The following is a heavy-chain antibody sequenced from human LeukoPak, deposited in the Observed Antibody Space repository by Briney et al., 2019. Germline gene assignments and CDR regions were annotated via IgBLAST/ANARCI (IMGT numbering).Heavy chain of an antibody. J-gene: IGHJ4*02. D-gene: IGHD3-10*01. Sequence: SETLSLTCTVSGGSISSSSYYWGWIRQPPGKGLEWIGSIYYSGSTYYNPSLKSRVTISVDTSKNQFSLKLSSVTAADTAVYYCARAVCSLWFGELLCNRSFDYWGQGTLVTVSS. CDR3: ARAVCSLWFGELLCNRSFDY. CDR2: IYYSGST. CDR1: GGSISSSSYY. V-gene: IGHV4-39*01.